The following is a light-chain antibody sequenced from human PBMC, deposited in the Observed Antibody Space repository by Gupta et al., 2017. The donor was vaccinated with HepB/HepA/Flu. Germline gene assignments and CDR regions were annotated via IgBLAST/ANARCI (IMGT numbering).Light chain of an antibody. J-gene: IGKJ1*01. CDR1: QSISSSY. CDR2: GAS. Sequence: ELVLTQSPGTRSLSPGERATLSCRASQSISSSYLAWYQQKPGQAPRLLIYGASSRAAGVPDRFSGSGSGRDFSLTISRLEPEDFAVYCCQQDGTSPWTFGQGTKVEI. CDR3: QQDGTSPWT. V-gene: IGKV3-20*01.